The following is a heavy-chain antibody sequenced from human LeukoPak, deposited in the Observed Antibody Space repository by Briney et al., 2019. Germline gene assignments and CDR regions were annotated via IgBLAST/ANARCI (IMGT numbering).Heavy chain of an antibody. CDR2: IYTSGST. V-gene: IGHV4-4*07. CDR1: GGSISSYY. J-gene: IGHJ2*01. Sequence: PSETLSLTCTVSGGSISSYYWSWIRQPAGKGLEWIGRIYTSGSTNYNPSLKSRLTMSVDTSKNQFSLKLSSVTAADTAVYYCAKDKNYDILTGYFESPNWYFDLWGRGTLVTVSS. CDR3: AKDKNYDILTGYFESPNWYFDL. D-gene: IGHD3-9*01.